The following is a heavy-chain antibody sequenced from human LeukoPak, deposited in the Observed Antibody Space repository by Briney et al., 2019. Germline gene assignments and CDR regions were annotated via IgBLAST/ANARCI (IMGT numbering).Heavy chain of an antibody. V-gene: IGHV3-30-3*01. CDR3: ARGAPYYDFWSDYWYLDY. CDR2: MSYDGSNK. J-gene: IGHJ4*02. Sequence: GGSLRLSCAASGFTFSSYAMHWVRQAPGKGLEWVAVMSYDGSNKYYADSVKGRFTISRDNSKNTLYLQMNSLRAEDTAVYYCARGAPYYDFWSDYWYLDYWGQGTLVTVSS. CDR1: GFTFSSYA. D-gene: IGHD3-3*01.